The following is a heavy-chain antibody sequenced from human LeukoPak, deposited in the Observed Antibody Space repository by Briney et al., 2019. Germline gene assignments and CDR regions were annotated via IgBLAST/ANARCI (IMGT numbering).Heavy chain of an antibody. J-gene: IGHJ4*02. CDR1: GYTFSAYY. D-gene: IGHD3-10*01. CDR3: ARVEGSAATFDD. V-gene: IGHV1-2*02. Sequence: ASVKVSCKASGYTFSAYYVHWVRQAPGQGLEWVGWISPYSGGTRYAQKSQGRVTLTSDTSISTAYLELTGLRSDDTAVYYCARVEGSAATFDDWGQGTLVTVSS. CDR2: ISPYSGGT.